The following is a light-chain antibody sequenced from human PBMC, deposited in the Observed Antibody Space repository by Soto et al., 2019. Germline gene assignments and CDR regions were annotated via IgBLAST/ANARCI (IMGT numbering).Light chain of an antibody. J-gene: IGKJ2*01. CDR2: KVS. CDR1: QSLVYSDGNTY. Sequence: DVVMTQSPLSLPVTLGQPASISCRSSQSLVYSDGNTYLSWFRQRPGQSPRRLIYKVSNRDSGVPDRLSGSGSGTDFTLKISRVEAEDVAVYYCMQGTHWPYTFGQGTKLEI. V-gene: IGKV2-30*01. CDR3: MQGTHWPYT.